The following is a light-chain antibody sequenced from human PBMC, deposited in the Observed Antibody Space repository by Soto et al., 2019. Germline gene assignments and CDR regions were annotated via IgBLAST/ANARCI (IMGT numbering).Light chain of an antibody. J-gene: IGKJ2*01. CDR2: GAS. CDR3: QQLVSSRYI. CDR1: QSVSASF. Sequence: EIVLTQSPDTRSLSPGETATLSCRASQSVSASFLSWYQQKPGQAPRLVMYGASNRATGVPDTFIGSGSGTDFTLTVRRLEPVDFGVYYCQQLVSSRYIFGQGTKLEIK. V-gene: IGKV3-20*01.